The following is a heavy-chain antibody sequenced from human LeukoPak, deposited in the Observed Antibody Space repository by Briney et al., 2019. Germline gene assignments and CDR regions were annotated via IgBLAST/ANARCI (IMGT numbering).Heavy chain of an antibody. J-gene: IGHJ5*02. V-gene: IGHV3-23*01. CDR2: IGGSGGFIT. D-gene: IGHD2-15*01. Sequence: PGGSLRLSCAASGFTFSAHGMNWVRQSPGRGLEWVSGIGGSGGFITYYADSVKGRFTVSRDNSKDTMYLQMSSLRAEDTAVYYCARDVLKDGGYHSEGFDPWGQGTLVTVPS. CDR3: ARDVLKDGGYHSEGFDP. CDR1: GFTFSAHG.